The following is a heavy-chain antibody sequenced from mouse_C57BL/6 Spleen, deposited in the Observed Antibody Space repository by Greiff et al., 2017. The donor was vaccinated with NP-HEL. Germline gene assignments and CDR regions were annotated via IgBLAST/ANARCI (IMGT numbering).Heavy chain of an antibody. CDR1: GYAFSSYW. J-gene: IGHJ2*01. V-gene: IGHV1-80*01. CDR2: IYPGDGDT. CDR3: ARVTAQVLFDY. Sequence: VQLQQSGAELVKPGASVKISCKASGYAFSSYWMNWVKQRPGKGLEWIGQIYPGDGDTNYNGKFKGKATLTADKSSSTAYMQLSSLTSEDSAVYFCARVTAQVLFDYWGQGTTLTVSS. D-gene: IGHD3-2*02.